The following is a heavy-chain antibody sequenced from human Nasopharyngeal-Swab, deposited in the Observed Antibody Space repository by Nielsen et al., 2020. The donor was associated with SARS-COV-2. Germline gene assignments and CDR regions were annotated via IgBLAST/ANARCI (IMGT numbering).Heavy chain of an antibody. D-gene: IGHD1-1*01. CDR3: AKSSVPDY. J-gene: IGHJ4*02. CDR2: ISYGGSNK. Sequence: VRQAPGKGLEWVAVISYGGSNKYYADSVKGRFTISRDNSKNTLYLQMNSLRAEDTAVYYCAKSSVPDYWGQGTLVTVSS. V-gene: IGHV3-30*18.